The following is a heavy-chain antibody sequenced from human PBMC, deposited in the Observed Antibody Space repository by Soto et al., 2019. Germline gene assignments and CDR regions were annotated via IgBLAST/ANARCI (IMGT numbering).Heavy chain of an antibody. Sequence: QVQLVESGGGVVQPGRSLRLSCVASGFTFSTYGMHWVRQAPGKGLEGVAMTWNDGSNKYYTDSMKDRFTISRDNSKNTLYLQMNSLTDEDSAVYYCTTELNDMQAFDIWGQGTMVTVSS. CDR1: GFTFSTYG. CDR3: TTELNDMQAFDI. J-gene: IGHJ3*02. CDR2: TWNDGSNK. V-gene: IGHV3-33*01. D-gene: IGHD1-1*01.